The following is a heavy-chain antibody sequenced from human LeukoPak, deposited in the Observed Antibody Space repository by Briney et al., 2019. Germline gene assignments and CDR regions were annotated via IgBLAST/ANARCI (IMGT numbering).Heavy chain of an antibody. Sequence: PGGSLRLSCTASGITFSNAWMSWVRQAPGKGLEWVGRIKGETDGGTIDYAAPVKGRSTISRDDSKNTVTLQMNSLRTEDTAVYFCTTDYGEYCSGTTCYKGSWGRGTLVTVSS. CDR2: IKGETDGGTI. CDR1: GITFSNAW. J-gene: IGHJ5*02. D-gene: IGHD2-2*02. CDR3: TTDYGEYCSGTTCYKGS. V-gene: IGHV3-15*01.